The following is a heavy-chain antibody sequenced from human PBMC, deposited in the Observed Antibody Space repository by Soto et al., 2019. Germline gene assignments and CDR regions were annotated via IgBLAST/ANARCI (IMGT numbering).Heavy chain of an antibody. J-gene: IGHJ4*02. CDR1: GFTVSSKY. CDR2: ISSSSSYI. Sequence: PGGSLRLSCAASGFTVSSKYMSWVRQAPGKGLEWVSSISSSSSYIYYADSVKGRFTISRDNAKNSLYLQMNSLRAEDTAVYYCARDWADSSGHFDYWGQGALVTVSS. CDR3: ARDWADSSGHFDY. V-gene: IGHV3-21*01. D-gene: IGHD6-19*01.